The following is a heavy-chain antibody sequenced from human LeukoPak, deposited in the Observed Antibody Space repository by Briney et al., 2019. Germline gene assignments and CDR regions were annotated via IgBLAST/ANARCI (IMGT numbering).Heavy chain of an antibody. J-gene: IGHJ4*02. CDR3: AATMPGQLWLDY. Sequence: GASVKVSCKVSGYTLTGLSMHWVRQAPGKGLEWMGGFDPEDGETIYAQKFQGRVTMTEDTSTDTAYMELSSLRSEDTAVYYCAATMPGQLWLDYWGQGTLVTVSS. D-gene: IGHD5-18*01. CDR1: GYTLTGLS. CDR2: FDPEDGET. V-gene: IGHV1-24*01.